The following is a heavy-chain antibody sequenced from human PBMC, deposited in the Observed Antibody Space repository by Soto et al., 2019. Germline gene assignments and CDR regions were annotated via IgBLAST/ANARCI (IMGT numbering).Heavy chain of an antibody. D-gene: IGHD3-22*01. J-gene: IGHJ5*02. CDR1: GFTFSSYG. CDR2: IWYDGSNK. Sequence: QVQLVESGGGVVQPGRSLRLSCAASGFTFSSYGMHWVRQAPGKGLEWVAVIWYDGSNKYYADSVKGRFTISRDNSKNTLYLQMNSLRAEDTAVYYCARGTYYYDIFWFDPWGQGTLVTVSS. V-gene: IGHV3-33*01. CDR3: ARGTYYYDIFWFDP.